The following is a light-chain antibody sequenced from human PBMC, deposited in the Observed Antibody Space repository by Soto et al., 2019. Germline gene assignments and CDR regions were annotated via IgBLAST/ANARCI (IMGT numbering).Light chain of an antibody. V-gene: IGLV2-14*03. CDR1: SSDVGGYKY. CDR2: DVT. Sequence: QSALTQPASVSGSPGQSITISCTSSDVGGYKYVSWYQQHPGKAPKLMIYDVTNRPSGVSNRFSGSMSGNAASLTISGLQAEDEADYYCSSYITSSTSQVFGGGTQVTVL. J-gene: IGLJ2*01. CDR3: SSYITSSTSQV.